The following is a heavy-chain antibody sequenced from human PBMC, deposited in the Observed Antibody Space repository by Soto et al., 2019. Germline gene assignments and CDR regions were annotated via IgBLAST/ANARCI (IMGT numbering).Heavy chain of an antibody. V-gene: IGHV1-3*04. Sequence: QVQLVQSGAEVKKPGASVMLSCQASGYTFTTYTMTWVRQAPGQRLEWMGWINTDNGNTKSSQKFQDRVIITRDTAASTAYIELRSLRSDDTAVYYCARVIAKGKLDPWGQGTLVIVSS. CDR1: GYTFTTYT. J-gene: IGHJ5*02. CDR2: INTDNGNT. D-gene: IGHD6-13*01. CDR3: ARVIAKGKLDP.